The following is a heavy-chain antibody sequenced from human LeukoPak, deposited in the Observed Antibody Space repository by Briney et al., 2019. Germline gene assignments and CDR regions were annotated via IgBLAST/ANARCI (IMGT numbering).Heavy chain of an antibody. CDR3: ARLSDIYYYMDV. V-gene: IGHV4-61*02. D-gene: IGHD5-12*01. J-gene: IGHJ6*03. CDR1: GGSISSSSYY. CDR2: IYTSGST. Sequence: SETLSLTCTVSGGSISSSSYYWSWIRQPAGKGLEWIGRIYTSGSTNYNPSLKSRVTMSVDTSKNQFSLKLSSVTAADTAVYYCARLSDIYYYMDVWGKGTTVTVSS.